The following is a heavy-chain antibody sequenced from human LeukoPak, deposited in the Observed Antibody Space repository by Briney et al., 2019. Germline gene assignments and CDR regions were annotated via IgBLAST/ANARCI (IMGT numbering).Heavy chain of an antibody. J-gene: IGHJ4*02. V-gene: IGHV4-4*02. CDR1: GGSISSGNW. D-gene: IGHD3-10*01. CDR3: ARTRITMVRGVIISGLHFDY. Sequence: PSETLSLTCAVSGGSISSGNWWSWVRQPPGKGLEWIGEINHSGSTNYNPSLKSRVTISVDTSKNQFSLKLSSVTAADTAVYYCARTRITMVRGVIISGLHFDYWGQGTLVTVSS. CDR2: INHSGST.